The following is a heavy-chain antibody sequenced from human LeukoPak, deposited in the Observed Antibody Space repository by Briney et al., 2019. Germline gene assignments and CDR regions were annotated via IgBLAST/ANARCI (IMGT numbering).Heavy chain of an antibody. CDR1: GYSISSGYY. D-gene: IGHD3/OR15-3a*01. Sequence: SETLSLTCTVSGYSISSGYYWGWIRQPPGKGLEWVGSIYHSGSTYYNASLKSQVSISIDTSKNQFSLRLTSVTAADTAVYYCARQTGSGLFILPGGQGTLVTVSS. CDR2: IYHSGST. V-gene: IGHV4-38-2*02. CDR3: ARQTGSGLFILP. J-gene: IGHJ4*02.